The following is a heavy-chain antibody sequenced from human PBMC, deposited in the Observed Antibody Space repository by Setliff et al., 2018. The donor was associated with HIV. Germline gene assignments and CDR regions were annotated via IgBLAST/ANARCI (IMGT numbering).Heavy chain of an antibody. CDR3: ARGIPRGTVFGVVGYFDY. Sequence: SVKVSCKASGGTFSSSITAWVRQAPGQGLEWMGGIHPIFGTTNDARDFMGRVSITADESTNTAYMELSSLRSDDSAIYYCARGIPRGTVFGVVGYFDYWGQGTPVTVSS. V-gene: IGHV1-69*13. CDR1: GGTFSSSI. CDR2: IHPIFGTT. J-gene: IGHJ4*02. D-gene: IGHD3-3*01.